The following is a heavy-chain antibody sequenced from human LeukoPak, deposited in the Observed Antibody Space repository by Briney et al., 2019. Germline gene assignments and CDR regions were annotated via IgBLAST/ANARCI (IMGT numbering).Heavy chain of an antibody. Sequence: SETLSLTCTVSGGSISSSSYYWGWIRQPPGKGLEWIGSIYYSGSTYYNPSLKSRVTISVDTSKNQFSLKLSSVTAADTAVYYCARVAAAGSRRFDPWGQGTLVTVSS. V-gene: IGHV4-39*07. CDR3: ARVAAAGSRRFDP. J-gene: IGHJ5*02. CDR2: IYYSGST. D-gene: IGHD6-13*01. CDR1: GGSISSSSYY.